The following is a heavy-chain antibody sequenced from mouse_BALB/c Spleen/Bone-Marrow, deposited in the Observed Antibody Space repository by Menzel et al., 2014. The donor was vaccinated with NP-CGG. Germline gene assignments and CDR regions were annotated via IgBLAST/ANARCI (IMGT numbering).Heavy chain of an antibody. CDR1: EYEFPSHD. Sequence: EVKLVESGGGLVQPGESLKLSCESNEYEFPSHDMSWVRKTPEKRLELVAAINSDGGSTYYPDTMERRLIIPRDNSKKTLYLQMSSLRSEDTAFYYCARHGDYYGSSLFAYWGQGTLVTVSA. CDR2: INSDGGST. V-gene: IGHV5-2*01. CDR3: ARHGDYYGSSLFAY. D-gene: IGHD1-1*01. J-gene: IGHJ3*01.